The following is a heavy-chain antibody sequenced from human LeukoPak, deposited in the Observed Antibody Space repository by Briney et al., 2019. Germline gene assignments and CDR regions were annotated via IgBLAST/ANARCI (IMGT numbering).Heavy chain of an antibody. J-gene: IGHJ6*03. CDR3: AKNGNRGSIYYYYYMDV. V-gene: IGHV3-9*01. CDR2: ISWNSGSI. CDR1: GFTFDDYA. Sequence: GRSLRLSCAASGFTFDDYAMHWVRQAPGKGLEWVSGISWNSGSIGYADSVKGRFTISRDNAKNSLYLQMNSLRAEDTAVYYCAKNGNRGSIYYYYYMDVWGKGTTVTVSS. D-gene: IGHD7-27*01.